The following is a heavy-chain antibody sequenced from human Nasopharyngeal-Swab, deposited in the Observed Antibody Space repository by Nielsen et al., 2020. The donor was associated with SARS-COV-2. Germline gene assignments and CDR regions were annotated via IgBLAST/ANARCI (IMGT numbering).Heavy chain of an antibody. D-gene: IGHD2-2*01. CDR2: IYYSGST. V-gene: IGHV4-59*01. J-gene: IGHJ4*02. Sequence: SETLSLTCTVSGGSISSYYWSWIRQPPGKGLEWIGYIYYSGSTNYNPSLKSRVTISVDTSKNQFSLKLSSVTAADTAVYYCASYSQLLGLFDYWGQGTLVTVSS. CDR1: GGSISSYY. CDR3: ASYSQLLGLFDY.